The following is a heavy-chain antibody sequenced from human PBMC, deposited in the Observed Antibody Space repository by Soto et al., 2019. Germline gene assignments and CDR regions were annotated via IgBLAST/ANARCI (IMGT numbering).Heavy chain of an antibody. J-gene: IGHJ4*02. CDR1: GFTFSSYA. V-gene: IGHV3-23*01. D-gene: IGHD4-17*01. CDR3: AKDLGALVTTLDH. CDR2: ISGSGGST. Sequence: VGSLRLSCAASGFTFSSYAMSWVRQAPGKGLEWVSAISGSGGSTYYADSVKGRFTISRDNSKNTLYLQMNSLRAEDTAVYYCAKDLGALVTTLDHWGQGTLVTVSS.